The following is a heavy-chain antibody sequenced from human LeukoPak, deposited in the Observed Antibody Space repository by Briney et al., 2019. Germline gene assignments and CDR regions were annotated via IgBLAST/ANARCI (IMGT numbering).Heavy chain of an antibody. V-gene: IGHV3-48*01. J-gene: IGHJ4*02. Sequence: GGSLRLFCVGSGFTFNRHSMNWVRQAPGKGLEWISYISSSSSHIYYSDSVKGRFTISRDNAKNSVYLQMNSLRAEDTAVYFCARDRAGYNWVDYWGQGTLVSVSS. CDR2: ISSSSSHI. CDR1: GFTFNRHS. CDR3: ARDRAGYNWVDY. D-gene: IGHD5-24*01.